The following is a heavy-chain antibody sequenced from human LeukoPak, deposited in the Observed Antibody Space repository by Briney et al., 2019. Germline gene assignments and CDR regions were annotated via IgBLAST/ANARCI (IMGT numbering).Heavy chain of an antibody. D-gene: IGHD1-20*01. CDR1: GFTFSRYW. V-gene: IGHV3-7*01. Sequence: GGSLRLSCAASGFTFSRYWMSWVRQAPGKGLEWVANIKQDGSQKSYVDSVKGRFTISRDNANNLLYLQMNSLRADDTAVYYCARGEYNWNDLHLWGQGTLVTVSS. CDR2: IKQDGSQK. CDR3: ARGEYNWNDLHL. J-gene: IGHJ5*02.